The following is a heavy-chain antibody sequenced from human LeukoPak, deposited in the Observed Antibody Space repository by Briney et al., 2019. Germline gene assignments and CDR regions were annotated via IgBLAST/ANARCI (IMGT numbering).Heavy chain of an antibody. V-gene: IGHV4-39*01. D-gene: IGHD3-22*01. CDR1: GGSISSSSYY. Sequence: SETLSLTCTVSGGSISSSSYYWGWIRQPPGKGLEWTGSIYYSGSTYYNPSLKSRVTISVDTSKNQFSLKLSSVTAADTAVYYCASPQGDSSGYYHNWGQGTLVTVSS. J-gene: IGHJ4*02. CDR3: ASPQGDSSGYYHN. CDR2: IYYSGST.